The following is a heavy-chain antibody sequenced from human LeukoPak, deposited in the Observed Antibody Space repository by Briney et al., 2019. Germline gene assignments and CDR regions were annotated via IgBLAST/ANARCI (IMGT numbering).Heavy chain of an antibody. CDR3: ARHDYSNYGYFDY. Sequence: SETLSLTCTVSGGSISSYYWSWIRQPPGKGLEWIGYIYYSGSTNYNPSLKSRVTISVDTSKNQFSLKLSSVTAADTAVYYCARHDYSNYGYFDYWGQVTLVTVSS. V-gene: IGHV4-59*08. D-gene: IGHD4-4*01. CDR2: IYYSGST. CDR1: GGSISSYY. J-gene: IGHJ4*02.